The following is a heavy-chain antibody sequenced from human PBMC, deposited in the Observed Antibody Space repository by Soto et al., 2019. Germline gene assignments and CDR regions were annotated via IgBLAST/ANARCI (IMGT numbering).Heavy chain of an antibody. CDR1: GFTVSSNY. Sequence: EVQLVESGGGLVQPGGSLRLSCAASGFTVSSNYMSWVRQAPGKGLEWVSVIYSGGSTYYADSVKGRFTISRDNSKNTLYLQMNSLRAEDTAVYYCARDKGSGGNDWYFDLWGRGTLVTVSS. V-gene: IGHV3-66*01. D-gene: IGHD2-15*01. J-gene: IGHJ2*01. CDR3: ARDKGSGGNDWYFDL. CDR2: IYSGGST.